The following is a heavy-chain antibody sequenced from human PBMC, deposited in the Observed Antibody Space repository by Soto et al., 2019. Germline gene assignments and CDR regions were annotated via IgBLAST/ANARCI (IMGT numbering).Heavy chain of an antibody. Sequence: QLQLQESGPGLVKPSETLSLTCTVSGGSISSSSYYWGWIRQPPGKGLEWIGSIYYSGSTYYNPSLKSRVTISVDTSKNQFSLKLSSVTAADTAVYYCASPVGDGSPGVGYFDYWGQGTLVTVSS. D-gene: IGHD1-26*01. CDR3: ASPVGDGSPGVGYFDY. CDR1: GGSISSSSYY. CDR2: IYYSGST. J-gene: IGHJ4*02. V-gene: IGHV4-39*01.